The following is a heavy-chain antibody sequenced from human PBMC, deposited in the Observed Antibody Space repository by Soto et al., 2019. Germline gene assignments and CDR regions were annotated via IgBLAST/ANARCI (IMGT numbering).Heavy chain of an antibody. D-gene: IGHD3-9*01. Sequence: SETLSLTCTVSGGSISSYYWSWIRQPPGKGLEWIGYIYYSGSTNYNPSLKSRVTISVDTSKNQFSLKLSSVTAADTAVYYCARGLQNSVLRYFDWLPPALPYMDVWGQGTTVTVSS. CDR3: ARGLQNSVLRYFDWLPPALPYMDV. CDR1: GGSISSYY. CDR2: IYYSGST. J-gene: IGHJ6*02. V-gene: IGHV4-59*01.